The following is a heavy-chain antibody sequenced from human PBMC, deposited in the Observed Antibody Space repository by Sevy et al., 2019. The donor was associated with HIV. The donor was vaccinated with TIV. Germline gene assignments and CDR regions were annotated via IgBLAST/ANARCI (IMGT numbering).Heavy chain of an antibody. Sequence: SETLSLTCTVSGDSINNGNHWWSWVRQPAGKGLEWIGRIYRSGRSIMYNPSLERRVTISVDTSKNQFSLKVISVIAADTAIYYCARDGIRRDYWHGLDVWGQGTTVTVSS. D-gene: IGHD2-8*02. J-gene: IGHJ6*02. CDR2: IYRSGRS. V-gene: IGHV4-61*02. CDR1: GDSINNGNHW. CDR3: ARDGIRRDYWHGLDV.